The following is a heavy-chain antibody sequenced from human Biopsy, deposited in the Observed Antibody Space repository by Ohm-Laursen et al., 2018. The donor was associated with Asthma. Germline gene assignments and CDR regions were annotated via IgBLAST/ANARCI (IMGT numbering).Heavy chain of an antibody. CDR1: GGSISSSSYY. V-gene: IGHV4-39*07. CDR3: ARLWDYYDSRAPGGDAFDI. J-gene: IGHJ3*02. D-gene: IGHD3-22*01. Sequence: GTLSLTCTVSGGSISSSSYYWGWIRQPPGKGLEWIGSIYYNGRTYYNPSLKSRVTISVDTSKNQVSLELRSVSSSDTAVYYCARLWDYYDSRAPGGDAFDIWGQGTMVSVSS. CDR2: IYYNGRT.